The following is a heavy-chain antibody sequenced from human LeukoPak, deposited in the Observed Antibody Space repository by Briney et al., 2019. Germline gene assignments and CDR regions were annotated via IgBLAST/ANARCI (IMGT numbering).Heavy chain of an antibody. Sequence: ASVKVSCKASGYTFTGYYMHWVRQAPGQGLEWMGWINPDSGGTNYAQNFQGRVTMTRDTSISTAYMESSRLRSDDTAVYYCARPFIETPSLGALDYWGQGTLVTVSS. CDR3: ARPFIETPSLGALDY. D-gene: IGHD4-23*01. CDR2: INPDSGGT. CDR1: GYTFTGYY. J-gene: IGHJ4*02. V-gene: IGHV1-2*02.